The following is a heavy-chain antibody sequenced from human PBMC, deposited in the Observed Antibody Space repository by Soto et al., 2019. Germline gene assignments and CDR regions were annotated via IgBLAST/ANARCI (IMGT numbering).Heavy chain of an antibody. CDR2: VQDSWST. Sequence: PSETLSLTCSVSGGSVSGGNYYWTWIRQPPGKGLEWIGYVQDSWSTNYNPSLKSRVTISRDTSKNQFSLKLTSVTTADTAVYYCARDRPNDSIWYSGFDYWGQGIVVTVSS. J-gene: IGHJ4*02. D-gene: IGHD3-22*01. CDR1: GGSVSGGNYY. V-gene: IGHV4-61*01. CDR3: ARDRPNDSIWYSGFDY.